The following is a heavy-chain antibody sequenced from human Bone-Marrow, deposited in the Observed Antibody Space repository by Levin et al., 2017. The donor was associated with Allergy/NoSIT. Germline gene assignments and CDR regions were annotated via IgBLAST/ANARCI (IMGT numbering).Heavy chain of an antibody. CDR3: ARGKYDGSGFRN. D-gene: IGHD3-22*01. J-gene: IGHJ4*02. V-gene: IGHV3-30*04. Sequence: PGGSLRLSCPASGFTFSNYAMHWVRQAPGKGLEWVSVISFDGSKKFYGDSVKGRFTISRDNSNNTLYLQMNSLRGEDTAVYYCARGKYDGSGFRNWGQGTLVTVSS. CDR1: GFTFSNYA. CDR2: ISFDGSKK.